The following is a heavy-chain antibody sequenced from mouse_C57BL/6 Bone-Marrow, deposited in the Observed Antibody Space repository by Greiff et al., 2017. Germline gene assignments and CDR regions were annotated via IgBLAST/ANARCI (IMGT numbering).Heavy chain of an antibody. Sequence: VQLQQPGAELVKPGVSVKMSCKASGYTFTSYWITWVKQRPGQGLEWIGDIYPGSGSTNYNEKFKSKATLTVDTSSSTAYMQLSSLTSEDAAVYYCARSITTVGGDWGQGTTLTVSS. CDR2: IYPGSGST. J-gene: IGHJ2*01. D-gene: IGHD1-1*01. CDR3: ARSITTVGGD. CDR1: GYTFTSYW. V-gene: IGHV1-55*01.